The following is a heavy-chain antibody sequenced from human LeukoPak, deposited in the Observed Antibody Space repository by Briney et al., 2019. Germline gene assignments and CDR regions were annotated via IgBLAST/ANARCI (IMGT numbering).Heavy chain of an antibody. CDR2: INHSGST. CDR3: ASGRYNWSY. D-gene: IGHD1-20*01. Sequence: SETLSLTCAVYGGSFSGYYWSWIRQPPGKGLEWIGEINHSGSTNYNPSLKGRVTISVDTSKNQFSLKLSSVTAADTAVYYCASGRYNWSYWGQGTLVTVSS. J-gene: IGHJ4*02. CDR1: GGSFSGYY. V-gene: IGHV4-34*01.